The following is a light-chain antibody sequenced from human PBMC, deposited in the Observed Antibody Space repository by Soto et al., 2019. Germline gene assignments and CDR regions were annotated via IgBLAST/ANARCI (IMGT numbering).Light chain of an antibody. V-gene: IGKV3-15*01. J-gene: IGKJ5*01. CDR3: QQYKSWPTIT. CDR2: DAS. Sequence: EVVRTQSPATLSVSPGESATLSCRASESVSRNLAWYQQKPCQAHRLIIYDASTRATGIPDRFSGGGSGTEFTLTISSLQSQDFVVYYCQQYKSWPTITFGQGTRLEIK. CDR1: ESVSRN.